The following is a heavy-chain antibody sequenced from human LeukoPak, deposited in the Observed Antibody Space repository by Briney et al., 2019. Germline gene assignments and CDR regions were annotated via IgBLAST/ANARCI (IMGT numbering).Heavy chain of an antibody. V-gene: IGHV1-69*04. D-gene: IGHD6-19*01. Sequence: ASVKVSCKASGGTFSSYAISWVRQAPGQGLEWMGRIIPILGIANYAQKFQGRVTITADKSTSTAYMELSSLRSEDTAVYYCARQAVAGTGLWFDPWGQGTLVTVSS. CDR2: IIPILGIA. CDR3: ARQAVAGTGLWFDP. J-gene: IGHJ5*02. CDR1: GGTFSSYA.